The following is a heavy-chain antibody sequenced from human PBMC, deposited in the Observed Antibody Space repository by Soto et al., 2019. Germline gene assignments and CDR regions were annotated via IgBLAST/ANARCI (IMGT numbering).Heavy chain of an antibody. CDR1: GGSISSGGYS. V-gene: IGHV4-30-2*01. D-gene: IGHD4-17*01. J-gene: IGHJ4*02. CDR2: MYHSGST. Sequence: QLQLQESGSGLVKPSQTLSLTCAVSGGSISSGGYSWSWIRQPPGKGLEWIGYMYHSGSTYYNPSLKSRVXXXVXXSKNQCSLKLSSVTAADTAVYYCARGMTTVTTLDYWGQGTLVTVSS. CDR3: ARGMTTVTTLDY.